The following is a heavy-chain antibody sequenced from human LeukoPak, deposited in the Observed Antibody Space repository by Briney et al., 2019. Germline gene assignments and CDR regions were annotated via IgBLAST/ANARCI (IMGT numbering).Heavy chain of an antibody. D-gene: IGHD3-22*01. Sequence: GGSLRLSCAASGFTFDNYAMHWVRQAPGKGLERVSLISADGASTYYADSVKGRFTISRDNSKNSLHLQMNSLRTGETAFYYCAKDTHYYDSSGYGYFDYWGQGTLVTVSS. J-gene: IGHJ4*02. V-gene: IGHV3-43*02. CDR3: AKDTHYYDSSGYGYFDY. CDR1: GFTFDNYA. CDR2: ISADGAST.